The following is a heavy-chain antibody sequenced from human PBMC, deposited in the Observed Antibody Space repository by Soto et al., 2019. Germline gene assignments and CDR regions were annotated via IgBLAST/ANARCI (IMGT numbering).Heavy chain of an antibody. Sequence: QVQLVQSGGGVVQSGRSLRLSCVSSGFTFNTYGMFWARQAPGTGLGWVAGIWYDGSYKYYVDSVKGRFTVSRDNSKNTVYLEMNNLRGEDTAVYYCARISGSCHRGWFDPWGQGTLVTVSS. V-gene: IGHV3-33*07. J-gene: IGHJ5*02. CDR3: ARISGSCHRGWFDP. CDR1: GFTFNTYG. CDR2: IWYDGSYK. D-gene: IGHD3-10*01.